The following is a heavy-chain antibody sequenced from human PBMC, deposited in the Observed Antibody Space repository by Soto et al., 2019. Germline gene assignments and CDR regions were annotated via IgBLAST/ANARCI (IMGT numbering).Heavy chain of an antibody. J-gene: IGHJ6*02. D-gene: IGHD1-26*01. CDR3: ARGYRGGTGSLASYYYSVWDV. CDR1: GFTLSSYA. Sequence: DVQLLESGGNLVQPGGSLTLSCSASGFTLSSYAMSWVRHAPGKGLEWVSSISAGGDMTYNSDSVKGRFTISRANANNAVLLLLHNLTIEDTALYYCARGYRGGTGSLASYYYSVWDVWGQGATVTV. CDR2: ISAGGDMT. V-gene: IGHV3-23*01.